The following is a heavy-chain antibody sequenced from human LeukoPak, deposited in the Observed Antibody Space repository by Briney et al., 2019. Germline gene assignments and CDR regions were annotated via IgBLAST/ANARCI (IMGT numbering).Heavy chain of an antibody. Sequence: GGSLRLSCAASGFTFSSYVMSWVRQAPGKGLEWVSAISGSGGSTYYADSVKGRFTISRDNSKNTLYLQMNSLRAEDTAVYYCARAKCSSTSCSPGYWGQGTLVTVSS. CDR3: ARAKCSSTSCSPGY. J-gene: IGHJ4*02. V-gene: IGHV3-23*01. D-gene: IGHD2-2*01. CDR1: GFTFSSYV. CDR2: ISGSGGST.